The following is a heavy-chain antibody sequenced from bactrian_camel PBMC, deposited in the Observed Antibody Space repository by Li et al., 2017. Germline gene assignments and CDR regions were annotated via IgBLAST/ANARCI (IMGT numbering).Heavy chain of an antibody. D-gene: IGHD1*01. Sequence: QLVESGGGSAQPGGSLRLSCVASGFTESGNYVAWIRQAPGEGREGVASIYTGTDRTYYADSVKGRVAIWQDNAENTIYLQINYLRPEDTAMYYCAADLLLMRPLDPSEYKYWGQGTQVTVS. V-gene: IGHV3S28*01. CDR2: IYTGTDRT. J-gene: IGHJ4*01. CDR1: GFTESGNY. CDR3: AADLLLMRPLDPSEYKY.